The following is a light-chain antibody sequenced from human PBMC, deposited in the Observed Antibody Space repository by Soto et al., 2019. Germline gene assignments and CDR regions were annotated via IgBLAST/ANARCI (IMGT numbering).Light chain of an antibody. CDR2: LNSDGSH. V-gene: IGLV4-69*01. CDR3: QTWGTGIQV. J-gene: IGLJ3*02. Sequence: QSVLTQSPSASASLGASVKLTCTLSSGHSSYAIAWHQQQPEQGTRYLMKLNSDGSHSKGDGIPDRFSGSSSGAVRYLTISSLQSEDEADYYCQTWGTGIQVFGGGTKLTVL. CDR1: SGHSSYA.